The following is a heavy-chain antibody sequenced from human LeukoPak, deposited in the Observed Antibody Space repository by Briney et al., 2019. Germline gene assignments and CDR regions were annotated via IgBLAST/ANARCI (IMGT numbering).Heavy chain of an antibody. J-gene: IGHJ4*02. CDR3: AKELDTMFFDY. CDR1: GFNFDRYT. Sequence: GGSLRLSCATSGFNFDRYTIHWVRQAPGKGLEWVSLAGWAGGTTYYSDSVRGRFTISRNSGKNSVYLQMNSLTTDDTAFYFCAKELDTMFFDYWGQGALVTVSS. CDR2: AGWAGGTT. V-gene: IGHV3-43*01. D-gene: IGHD3-10*02.